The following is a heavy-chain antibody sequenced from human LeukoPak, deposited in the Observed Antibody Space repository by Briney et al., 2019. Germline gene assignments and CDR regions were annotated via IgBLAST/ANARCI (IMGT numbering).Heavy chain of an antibody. CDR2: INTGNGNT. J-gene: IGHJ4*02. D-gene: IGHD3-22*01. CDR3: ARDHESDGYPCLDH. V-gene: IGHV1-3*04. CDR1: GYTFSSFA. Sequence: ASVKVSCKASGYTFSSFAIHWVRQAPGQRLEWMGWINTGNGNTRYSQKFQGRFTITRDTSASTAYMELSSLRSEDTAVYYCARDHESDGYPCLDHWGLGTLVTVSS.